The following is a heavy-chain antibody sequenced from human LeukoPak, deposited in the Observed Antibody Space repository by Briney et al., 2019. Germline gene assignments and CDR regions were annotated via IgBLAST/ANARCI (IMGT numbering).Heavy chain of an antibody. CDR2: INTNTGNP. Sequence: ASVKVSCKASGYTFTSYAMNLVRQAPGQGLEWMGWINTNTGNPTYAQGFTGRFVFSLDTSVSTAYLQISSLKAEDTAVYYCARDSRLLWFGELSWFDPWGQGTLVTVSS. V-gene: IGHV7-4-1*02. J-gene: IGHJ5*02. CDR3: ARDSRLLWFGELSWFDP. CDR1: GYTFTSYA. D-gene: IGHD3-10*01.